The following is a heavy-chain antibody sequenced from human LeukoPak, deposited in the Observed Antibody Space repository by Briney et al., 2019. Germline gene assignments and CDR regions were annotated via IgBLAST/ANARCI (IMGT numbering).Heavy chain of an antibody. CDR1: GYSFISYY. CDR2: INPNSGGT. J-gene: IGHJ5*02. V-gene: IGHV1-2*02. Sequence: ASVKVSCKASGYSFISYYMHWVRHEPGQGLEWMGWINPNSGGTNYAQKFQGRVTMTRDTSISTAYMELSRLRSDDTVVYYWARTYCNSTRCSNWFDPWGQGTLVTVSS. CDR3: ARTYCNSTRCSNWFDP. D-gene: IGHD2-2*01.